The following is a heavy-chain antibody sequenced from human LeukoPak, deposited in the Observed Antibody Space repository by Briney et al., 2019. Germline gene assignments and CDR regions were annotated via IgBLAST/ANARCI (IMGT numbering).Heavy chain of an antibody. CDR1: GGSFSGYY. J-gene: IGHJ4*02. D-gene: IGHD3-22*01. Sequence: SETLSLTCAVYGGSFSGYYWSWIRQPPGKGLEWIGEINHSGSTNYSPSLKSRVTISVDTSKNQFSLKLSSVTAADTAVYYCARLVHYYDSSGYYLVFDYWGQGTLVTVSS. CDR3: ARLVHYYDSSGYYLVFDY. CDR2: INHSGST. V-gene: IGHV4-34*01.